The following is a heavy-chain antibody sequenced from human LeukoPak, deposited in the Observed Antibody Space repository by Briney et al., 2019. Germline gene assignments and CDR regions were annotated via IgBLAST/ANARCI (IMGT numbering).Heavy chain of an antibody. CDR3: AILTGSPNHLKLDDN. CDR1: GFTFSSYG. D-gene: IGHD3-9*01. CDR2: IRYDGSNK. V-gene: IGHV3-30*02. Sequence: GGSLRLSCAASGFTFSSYGMHWVRQAPGKGLEWVAFIRYDGSNKYYADSVKGRFTISRDNSKNTLYLQMNSLRAEDSAVYYCAILTGSPNHLKLDDNWGQGTLVTVSS. J-gene: IGHJ4*02.